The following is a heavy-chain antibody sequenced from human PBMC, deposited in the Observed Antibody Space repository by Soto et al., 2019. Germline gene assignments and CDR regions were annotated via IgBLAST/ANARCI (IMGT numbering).Heavy chain of an antibody. D-gene: IGHD2-2*01. CDR1: GGTFSSYA. CDR3: ARDPALYCISTSCYGSWAFDI. J-gene: IGHJ3*02. CDR2: IIPIFGTA. V-gene: IGHV1-69*05. Sequence: SVKVSCKASGGTFSSYAISWVRQAPGQGLEWMGGIIPIFGTANYAQKLQGRVTMTTDTSTSTAYMELRSLRSDDTAVYYCARDPALYCISTSCYGSWAFDICGQGTMVTVSS.